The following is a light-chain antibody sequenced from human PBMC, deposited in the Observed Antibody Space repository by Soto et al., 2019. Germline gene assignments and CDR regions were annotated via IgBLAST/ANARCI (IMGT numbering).Light chain of an antibody. J-gene: IGKJ5*01. CDR2: DAS. Sequence: PGERASLSCRASQSISGRYLAWYQQKPGQAPRLLIYDASSRATGIPDRFSGSGSGTDFILTISRLEPEDFAVYYCQQRKHWPPITFGQGTRLEIK. V-gene: IGKV3D-20*02. CDR1: QSISGRY. CDR3: QQRKHWPPIT.